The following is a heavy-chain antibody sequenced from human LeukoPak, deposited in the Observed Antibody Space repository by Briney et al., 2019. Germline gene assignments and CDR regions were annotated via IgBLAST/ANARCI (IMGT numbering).Heavy chain of an antibody. CDR1: GFTFSSYG. J-gene: IGHJ5*02. V-gene: IGHV3-23*01. CDR2: ISGSGGST. CDR3: ARGLYWFDP. Sequence: GGSLRLSCAASGFTFSSYGMSWVRQAPGKGLEWVSAISGSGGSTYYADSVKGRFAISRDNAKNTLNLQINSLRAEDTAVYYCARGLYWFDPWGQGTLVTVSS.